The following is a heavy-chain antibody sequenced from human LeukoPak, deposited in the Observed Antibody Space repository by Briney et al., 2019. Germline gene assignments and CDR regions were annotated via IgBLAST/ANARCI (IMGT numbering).Heavy chain of an antibody. V-gene: IGHV3-30*04. Sequence: PGGSLRLSCAASGFTFSSYALHWVRQAPAKGLEWVAVISYDGSNKYYADSVKGRFTISRDNSKNTLYLQMNSLRAEDTAVYYCAGGYSYGYLKQFDYWGQGTLVTVSS. J-gene: IGHJ4*02. CDR2: ISYDGSNK. D-gene: IGHD5-18*01. CDR1: GFTFSSYA. CDR3: AGGYSYGYLKQFDY.